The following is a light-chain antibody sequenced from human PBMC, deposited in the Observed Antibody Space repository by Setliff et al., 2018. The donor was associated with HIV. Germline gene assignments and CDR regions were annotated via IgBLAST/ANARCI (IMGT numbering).Light chain of an antibody. CDR2: EVS. J-gene: IGLJ1*01. Sequence: QSALTQPPSASGSPGRSVTISCTGTSSDVGGYNYVSWYQQHPGKAPKLMIYEVSKRPSGVPDRFSGSKSGNTASLTVSGLQAEDEADYYCQSYDSSLSGSYVFGTGTKVTVL. V-gene: IGLV2-8*01. CDR3: QSYDSSLSGSYV. CDR1: SSDVGGYNY.